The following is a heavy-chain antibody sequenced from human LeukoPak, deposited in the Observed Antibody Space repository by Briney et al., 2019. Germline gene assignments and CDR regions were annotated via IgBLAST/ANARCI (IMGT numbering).Heavy chain of an antibody. CDR1: GGSISSGGYS. J-gene: IGHJ4*02. CDR3: ARLYYYDSSGYYPKAQGYFDY. V-gene: IGHV4-30-2*01. D-gene: IGHD3-22*01. CDR2: IYHSGST. Sequence: SETLSLTCAASGGSISSGGYSWSWIRQPPGKGLEWIGYIYHSGSTYYNPSLKSRVTISVDRSKNQFSLKLSSVTAADTAVYYCARLYYYDSSGYYPKAQGYFDYWGQGTLVTVSS.